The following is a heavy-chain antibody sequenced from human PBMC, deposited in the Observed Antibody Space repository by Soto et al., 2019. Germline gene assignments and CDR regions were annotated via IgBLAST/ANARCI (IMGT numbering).Heavy chain of an antibody. Sequence: SETLSLTCTVSGGSISSYYWSWIRQPPGKGLEWIGYIYYSGSTNYNPSLKSRVTISVDTSKNQFSLKLSSVTAADTAVYYCARGEDTAMTVDYWGQGTLVTVSS. V-gene: IGHV4-59*08. J-gene: IGHJ4*02. CDR3: ARGEDTAMTVDY. D-gene: IGHD5-18*01. CDR2: IYYSGST. CDR1: GGSISSYY.